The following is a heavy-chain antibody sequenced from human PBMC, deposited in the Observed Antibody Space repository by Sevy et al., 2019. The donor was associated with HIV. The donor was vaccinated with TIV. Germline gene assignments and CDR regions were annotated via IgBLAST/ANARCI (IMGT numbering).Heavy chain of an antibody. D-gene: IGHD7-27*01. CDR1: GFTSGSYP. J-gene: IGHJ4*02. V-gene: IGHV3-30-3*01. CDR2: ISYDGSEI. Sequence: GGSLRLSCAASGFTSGSYPIHWFRRAPGKGLEWVAVISYDGSEINYADSVKGRFTISRDNSRNTLYLQMNSLRTEDTALYYCARDQLGSIDYWGQGTLVTVSS. CDR3: ARDQLGSIDY.